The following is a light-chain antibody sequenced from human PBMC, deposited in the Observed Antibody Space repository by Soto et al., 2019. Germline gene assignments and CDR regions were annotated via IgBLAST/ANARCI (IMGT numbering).Light chain of an antibody. CDR1: QSVSNNY. V-gene: IGKV3D-20*02. CDR3: QQRSNWPRT. J-gene: IGKJ1*01. Sequence: EIVLTQSPGTLSLSPGERATLCCRASQSVSNNYLAWYQQKPGQAPRLLIYGASNRATGIPDRFSGSGSGTDFTLTISSLEPEDFAVYYCQQRSNWPRTFGQGTKVDIK. CDR2: GAS.